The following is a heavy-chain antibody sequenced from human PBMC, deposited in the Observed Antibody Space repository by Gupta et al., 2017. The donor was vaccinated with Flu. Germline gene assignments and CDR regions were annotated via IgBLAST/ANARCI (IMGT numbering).Heavy chain of an antibody. CDR2: INHSGST. V-gene: IGHV4-34*01. CDR3: ARGNQYCSSTSCQGWFDP. Sequence: GKGLEWIGEINHSGSTKYNPSLKRRVTISVDTSKNQFSLKLSAVTAADTAVYYCARGNQYCSSTSCQGWFDPWGQGTLVTVSS. D-gene: IGHD2-2*01. J-gene: IGHJ5*02.